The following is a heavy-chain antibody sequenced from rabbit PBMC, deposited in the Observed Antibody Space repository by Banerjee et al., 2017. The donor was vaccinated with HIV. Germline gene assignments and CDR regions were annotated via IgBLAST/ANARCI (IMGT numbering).Heavy chain of an antibody. CDR1: GFSFSNKYV. CDR3: ARDEDFVLAGFNL. V-gene: IGHV1S45*01. J-gene: IGHJ4*01. Sequence: QEQLEESGGDLVKPEGSLTLTCTASGFSFSNKYVMCWVRQAPGKGLEWIACINTSSGSTVYATWAKGRFTISKTSSTTVTLQMTSLTAADTATYFCARDEDFVLAGFNLWGPGTLVTVS. D-gene: IGHD4-1*01. CDR2: INTSSGST.